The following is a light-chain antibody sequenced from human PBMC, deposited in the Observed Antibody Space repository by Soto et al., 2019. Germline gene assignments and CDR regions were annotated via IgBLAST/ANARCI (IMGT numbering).Light chain of an antibody. CDR1: QNIANDY. Sequence: EVAVTQSTGTLSLSPGARATLSCRASQNIANDYLTWYQQKPGQAPRVLIYDASTRATGIPDRFSGSGSGTDFTLTISRLEPEDFAMYYCQQYGSSPWTFGQGTKVEI. CDR3: QQYGSSPWT. J-gene: IGKJ1*01. V-gene: IGKV3-20*01. CDR2: DAS.